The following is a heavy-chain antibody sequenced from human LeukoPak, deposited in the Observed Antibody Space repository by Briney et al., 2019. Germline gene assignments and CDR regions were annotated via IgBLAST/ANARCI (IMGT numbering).Heavy chain of an antibody. CDR3: ASSARGDALYNWFDP. D-gene: IGHD2-21*02. J-gene: IGHJ5*02. CDR2: TYYRSRWYN. CDR1: GDRVSNNRAA. V-gene: IGHV6-1*01. Sequence: SQTLSLTCAIAGDRVSNNRAAWNWIRQSPSRGLEWLGRTYYRSRWYNDYALSVKTRITINADTSKNRISLQPHSVTLEDTAVYYCASSARGDALYNWFDPWGQGTLVTVSS.